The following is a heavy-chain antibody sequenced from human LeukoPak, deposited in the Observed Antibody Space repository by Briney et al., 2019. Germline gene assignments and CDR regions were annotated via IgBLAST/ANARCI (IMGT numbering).Heavy chain of an antibody. Sequence: GGSLRLSCAASGFTFSSSGMHWVRQGPGTGLEWVAFISHEGSVKYFADSVKGRFTISRDNSKNTLYLQMNSLRDEDTAVFYCATDRGWYFDNWGQGTLVTVAS. CDR2: ISHEGSVK. V-gene: IGHV3-30*03. CDR3: ATDRGWYFDN. CDR1: GFTFSSSG. D-gene: IGHD1-26*01. J-gene: IGHJ4*02.